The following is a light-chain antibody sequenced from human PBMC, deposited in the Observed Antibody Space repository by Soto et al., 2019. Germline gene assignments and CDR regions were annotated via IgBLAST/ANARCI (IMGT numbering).Light chain of an antibody. CDR3: SSYTSSSTLV. CDR2: EVS. V-gene: IGLV2-14*01. J-gene: IGLJ1*01. Sequence: QSVLTQPASVSGSPGQSITSSCTGTSSDVGGYNYVSWYQQHPGKAPKLMIYEVSNRPSGVSNRFSGSKSGNTASLTISELQAEDEADYYRSSYTSSSTLVFGTGTKVTVL. CDR1: SSDVGGYNY.